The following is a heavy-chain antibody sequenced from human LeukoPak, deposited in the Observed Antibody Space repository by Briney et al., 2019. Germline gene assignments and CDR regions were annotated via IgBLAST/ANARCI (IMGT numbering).Heavy chain of an antibody. CDR2: INHSGGT. CDR1: GGSISSSSYY. CDR3: ARGGTYALV. V-gene: IGHV4-39*07. J-gene: IGHJ4*02. Sequence: KPSETLSLTCTVSGGSISSSSYYWGWIRQPPVKGLEWIGEINHSGGTNYNPSLKSRVTISVDTSKNQFSLKLSSVTAADTAVYYCARGGTYALVWGQGTLVTVSS. D-gene: IGHD3-16*01.